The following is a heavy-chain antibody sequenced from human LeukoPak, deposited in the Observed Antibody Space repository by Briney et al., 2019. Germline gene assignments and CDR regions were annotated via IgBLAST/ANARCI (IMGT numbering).Heavy chain of an antibody. J-gene: IGHJ4*02. CDR1: GYTFTGYY. Sequence: ASVKVSCKASGYTFTGYYMHWVRQAPGQGLEWMGWINPNSGGTNYAQKFQGRVTMTRDTSISTAYMGLSRLRSDDTAVYYCARDGDYYDSSGYQDYWGQGTLVTVSS. CDR2: INPNSGGT. CDR3: ARDGDYYDSSGYQDY. D-gene: IGHD3-22*01. V-gene: IGHV1-2*02.